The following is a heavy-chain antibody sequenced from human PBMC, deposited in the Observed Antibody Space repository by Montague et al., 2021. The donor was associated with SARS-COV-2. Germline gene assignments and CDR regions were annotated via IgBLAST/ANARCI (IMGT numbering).Heavy chain of an antibody. Sequence: SETLSLTCTVSGGSISDYYWSWIRQPPGKGLDWIGRIYTSGSTNYNPSPKSRVTISVDTPKNQFSLKQSSVTAADTAVYYCARVGAGTMVRGVIPPYYYYGMDVWGQGTTVTVSS. CDR2: IYTSGST. D-gene: IGHD3-10*01. CDR1: GGSISDYY. V-gene: IGHV4-4*07. CDR3: ARVGAGTMVRGVIPPYYYYGMDV. J-gene: IGHJ6*02.